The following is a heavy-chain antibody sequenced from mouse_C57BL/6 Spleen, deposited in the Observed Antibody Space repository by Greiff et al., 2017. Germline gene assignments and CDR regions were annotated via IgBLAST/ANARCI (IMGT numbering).Heavy chain of an antibody. CDR3: ARKFYSNYVGYAMDY. V-gene: IGHV1-9*01. CDR2: FLPGSGST. Sequence: VQLQQSGAELMKPGASVKLSCKATGYTFTGYWIEWVKQRPGHGLEWIGEFLPGSGSTNYNEKFKGKATLTADTSSNTAYMQLSSLTTEDSAIYYCARKFYSNYVGYAMDYWGQGTSVTVSS. CDR1: GYTFTGYW. J-gene: IGHJ4*01. D-gene: IGHD2-5*01.